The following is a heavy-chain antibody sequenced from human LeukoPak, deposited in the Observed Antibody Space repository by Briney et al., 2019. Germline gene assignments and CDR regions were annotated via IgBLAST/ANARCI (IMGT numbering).Heavy chain of an antibody. CDR1: GGSISSYY. CDR3: ASGESGSYYASFDY. D-gene: IGHD1-26*01. V-gene: IGHV4-59*08. CDR2: IYYSGST. J-gene: IGHJ4*02. Sequence: SETLSLTCTVSGGSISSYYWSWIRQPPGKGLEWIGYIYYSGSTNYNPSLKSRVTISVDTSKNQFSLKLSSVTAADTAVYYCASGESGSYYASFDYWGQGTLVTVSS.